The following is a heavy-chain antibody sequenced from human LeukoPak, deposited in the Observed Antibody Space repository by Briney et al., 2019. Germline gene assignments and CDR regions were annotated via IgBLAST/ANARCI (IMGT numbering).Heavy chain of an antibody. CDR1: GFTFSSYG. Sequence: GGSLRLSCAASGFTFSSYGMHWVRQAPGKGLEWVAVISYDGSNKYYADSVKGRFTISRDNSKNTLYLQMNSLRAEDTAVYYCAKDRRVAVARNFDLWGRGTLVTVSS. D-gene: IGHD6-19*01. V-gene: IGHV3-30*18. CDR3: AKDRRVAVARNFDL. CDR2: ISYDGSNK. J-gene: IGHJ2*01.